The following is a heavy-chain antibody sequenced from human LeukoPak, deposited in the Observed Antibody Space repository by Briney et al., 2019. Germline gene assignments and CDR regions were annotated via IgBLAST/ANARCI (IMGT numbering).Heavy chain of an antibody. Sequence: SETLSLTCNVSGGSISVHSWTSIRQPPGKGLEFIGGIKYRGATNYNPSLKSRVTMSLDTSKNKLSLKLSSVTAADTDVYYCARRRITIFGMDVWGQGTTVTISS. CDR3: ARRRITIFGMDV. V-gene: IGHV4-59*08. CDR2: IKYRGAT. CDR1: GGSISVHS. D-gene: IGHD3-3*01. J-gene: IGHJ6*02.